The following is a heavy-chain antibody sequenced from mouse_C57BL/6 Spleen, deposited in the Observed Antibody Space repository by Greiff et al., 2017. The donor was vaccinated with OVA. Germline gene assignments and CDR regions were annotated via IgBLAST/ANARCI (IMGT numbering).Heavy chain of an antibody. V-gene: IGHV1-5*01. CDR2: IYPGNSDT. Sequence: VQLQQSGTVLARPGASVKMSCKTSGYTFTSYWMHWVKQRPGQGLEWIGAIYPGNSDTSYNQKFKGKAKLTAVTSASTAYMELSSLTNEDSAVYYCANSGSYGSSYFAWFAYWGQGTLVTVSA. D-gene: IGHD1-1*01. CDR3: ANSGSYGSSYFAWFAY. J-gene: IGHJ3*01. CDR1: GYTFTSYW.